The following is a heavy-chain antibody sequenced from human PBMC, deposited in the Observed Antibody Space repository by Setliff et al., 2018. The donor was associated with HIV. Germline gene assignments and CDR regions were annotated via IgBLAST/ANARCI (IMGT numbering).Heavy chain of an antibody. Sequence: PSETLSLTCTVSGGSISSGSYYWSWIRQPAGEGLEWIGHIYTSGSTNYNPSLKSRVTISVDTSKNQFSLKLSSVTAADTAVYYCARAGAATRKAFDIWGQGTMVTVSS. J-gene: IGHJ3*02. CDR3: ARAGAATRKAFDI. CDR1: GGSISSGSYY. CDR2: IYTSGST. D-gene: IGHD2-15*01. V-gene: IGHV4-61*09.